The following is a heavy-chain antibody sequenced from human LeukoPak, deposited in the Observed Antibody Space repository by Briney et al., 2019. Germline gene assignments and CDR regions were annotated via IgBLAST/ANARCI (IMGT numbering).Heavy chain of an antibody. V-gene: IGHV3-23*01. Sequence: GGSLRLSCAVSGFTFNSHAMCWVRQAPGKSVEWVSSIDISGGSRYYADSVKGRFTISRDSSKNTLYLQMNSLRGEDTALYFCANEVRPNDYWGQGTLVTVSS. CDR1: GFTFNSHA. CDR2: IDISGGSR. D-gene: IGHD4/OR15-4a*01. CDR3: ANEVRPNDY. J-gene: IGHJ4*02.